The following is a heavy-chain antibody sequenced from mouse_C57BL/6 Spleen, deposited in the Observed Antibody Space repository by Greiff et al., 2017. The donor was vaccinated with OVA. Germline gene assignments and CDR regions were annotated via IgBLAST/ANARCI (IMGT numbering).Heavy chain of an antibody. CDR3: ARIYYGNVFAY. J-gene: IGHJ3*01. V-gene: IGHV1-42*01. CDR2: INPSTGGT. D-gene: IGHD2-1*01. Sequence: VQLQQSGPELVKPGASVKISCKASGYSFTGYYMNWVKQSPEKSLEWIGEINPSTGGTTYNQKFKAKATLTVDKSSSTAYMQLKSLTSEDSAVYYCARIYYGNVFAYWAKGLWSLSLQ. CDR1: GYSFTGYY.